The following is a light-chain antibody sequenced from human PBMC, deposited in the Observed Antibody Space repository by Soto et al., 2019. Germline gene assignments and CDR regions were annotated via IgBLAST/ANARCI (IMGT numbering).Light chain of an antibody. CDR2: DAS. Sequence: EVVLTQSPATLSLSPGDGATLSCRASQSVGSYLAWYQQKPGQAPRLLIYDASNRATGVPARFSGSGSGTDFTLTIGSLEPEDFAVYYCQQYGSSPITFGQGTRLEIK. CDR1: QSVGSY. V-gene: IGKV3-11*01. CDR3: QQYGSSPIT. J-gene: IGKJ5*01.